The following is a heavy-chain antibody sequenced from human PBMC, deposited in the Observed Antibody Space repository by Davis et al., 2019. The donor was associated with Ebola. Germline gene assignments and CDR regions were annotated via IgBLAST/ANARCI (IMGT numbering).Heavy chain of an antibody. J-gene: IGHJ5*02. CDR2: IYYSGST. Sequence: MPSETLSLTCTVSGGSISSYYRSWIRQPPGKGLEWIGYIYYSGSTNYNPSLKSRVDISLDTSKNQFSLKLSSVTAADTAVYYCARVLTTVTTGWFDPWGQGTLVTVSS. CDR1: GGSISSYY. CDR3: ARVLTTVTTGWFDP. D-gene: IGHD4-11*01. V-gene: IGHV4-59*01.